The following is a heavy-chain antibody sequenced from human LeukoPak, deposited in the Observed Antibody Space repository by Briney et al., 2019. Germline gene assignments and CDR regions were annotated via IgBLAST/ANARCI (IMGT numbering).Heavy chain of an antibody. CDR3: ARGGYSYGYPRYYYGMDV. Sequence: SETLSLTCAVSGGSISSGGYSWSWIRQPPGKGLEWIGDIYHSGSTYYNPSLKSRVTISVDRSKNQFSLKLSSVTAADTAVYYCARGGYSYGYPRYYYGMDVWGQGTTVTVS. CDR1: GGSISSGGYS. D-gene: IGHD5-18*01. V-gene: IGHV4-30-2*01. CDR2: IYHSGST. J-gene: IGHJ6*02.